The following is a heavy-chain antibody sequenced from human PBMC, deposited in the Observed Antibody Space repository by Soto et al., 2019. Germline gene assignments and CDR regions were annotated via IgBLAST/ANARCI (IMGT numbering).Heavy chain of an antibody. CDR1: GYSFTDYH. D-gene: IGHD2-8*01. Sequence: ASVKVSCKASGYSFTDYHIHWVRQAPGQGLEWLGRINPKSGGTSTAQKFQGWVTMTTDTSISTASVELTRLTSDDTAIYYCARGDSTDCSNGVCSFFYNHDMDVWGQGTTVTVSS. J-gene: IGHJ6*02. CDR2: INPKSGGT. V-gene: IGHV1-2*04. CDR3: ARGDSTDCSNGVCSFFYNHDMDV.